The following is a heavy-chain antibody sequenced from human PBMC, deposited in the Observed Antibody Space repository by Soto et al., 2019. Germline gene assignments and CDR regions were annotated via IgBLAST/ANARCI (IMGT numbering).Heavy chain of an antibody. Sequence: GSLRLSCAASGFTFSSYAMHWVRQAPGKGLEWVAVISYDGSNKYYADSVKGRFTISRDNSKNTLYLQMNSLRTEDTAVHYCVRDGNHYDSSGPCFDYWGRGTLVTVSS. D-gene: IGHD3-22*01. V-gene: IGHV3-30-3*01. CDR2: ISYDGSNK. CDR1: GFTFSSYA. CDR3: VRDGNHYDSSGPCFDY. J-gene: IGHJ4*02.